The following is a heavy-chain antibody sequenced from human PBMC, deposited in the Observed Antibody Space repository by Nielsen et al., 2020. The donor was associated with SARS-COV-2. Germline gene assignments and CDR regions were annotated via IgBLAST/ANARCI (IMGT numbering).Heavy chain of an antibody. J-gene: IGHJ4*02. V-gene: IGHV3-9*01. CDR1: GFTFDDYA. Sequence: SLKISCAASGFTFDDYAMHWVRQAPGKGLEWVSGISWNSGSIGYADSVKGRFTISRDNAKNSLYLQMNSLRAEDTAVYYCARAADYYDSSGSIATFFDYWGQGTLVTVSS. CDR3: ARAADYYDSSGSIATFFDY. D-gene: IGHD3-22*01. CDR2: ISWNSGSI.